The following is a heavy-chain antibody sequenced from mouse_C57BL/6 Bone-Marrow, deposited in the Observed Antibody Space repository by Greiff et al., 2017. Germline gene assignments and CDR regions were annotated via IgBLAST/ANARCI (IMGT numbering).Heavy chain of an antibody. CDR2: IHPNSGST. D-gene: IGHD4-1*01. CDR3: AVNWGPFAY. CDR1: GYTFTSYW. V-gene: IGHV1-64*01. J-gene: IGHJ3*01. Sequence: VQLQESGAELVQPGASVKLSCKASGYTFTSYWMHWVKQRPGQGLEWIGMIHPNSGSTNYNEKFKSKATLTVDKSSSTAYMQLSSLTSEDSAVYYCAVNWGPFAYWGQGTLVTVSA.